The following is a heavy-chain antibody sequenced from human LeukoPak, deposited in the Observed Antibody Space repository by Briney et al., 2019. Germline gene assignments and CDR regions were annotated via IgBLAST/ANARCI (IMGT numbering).Heavy chain of an antibody. CDR2: VYYSGST. Sequence: PSETLSLTCTVSGDSIKTSSYYWGWIRQPPGKGLEWIGSVYYSGSTYYSPSLKSRLTISVDTSKNQFSLNLSSVTAADTAVYFCARHYSSGYELDVDYWGQGTLVTVSS. V-gene: IGHV4-39*01. CDR3: ARHYSSGYELDVDY. D-gene: IGHD3-22*01. CDR1: GDSIKTSSYY. J-gene: IGHJ4*02.